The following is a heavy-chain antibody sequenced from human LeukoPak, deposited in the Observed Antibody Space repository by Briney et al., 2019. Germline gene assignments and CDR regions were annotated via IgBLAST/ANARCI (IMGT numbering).Heavy chain of an antibody. Sequence: GGSLRLSCAASGFTFRNYAMHWVRQAPGKGLEYVSAISSNGGITYYANSVKGRFTISRDNSKNTLYLQMNSLRAEDTAVYYCARAIQQWLVPDAFDIWGQGTMVTVSS. V-gene: IGHV3-64*01. D-gene: IGHD6-19*01. CDR2: ISSNGGIT. CDR3: ARAIQQWLVPDAFDI. J-gene: IGHJ3*02. CDR1: GFTFRNYA.